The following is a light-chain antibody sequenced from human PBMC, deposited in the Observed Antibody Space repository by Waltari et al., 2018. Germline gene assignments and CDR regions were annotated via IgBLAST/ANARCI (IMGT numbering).Light chain of an antibody. Sequence: QSALAQPASVSGSPGPSITISCAGGSRDIGRYNLVSWYQQHPDKAPKLIIYEVRQRPSGLSNRFSGSKSGSTASLTISGLQAEDEATYYCCSYAGGASYVFGTGTQVSVV. CDR3: CSYAGGASYV. V-gene: IGLV2-23*02. CDR1: SRDIGRYNL. CDR2: EVR. J-gene: IGLJ1*01.